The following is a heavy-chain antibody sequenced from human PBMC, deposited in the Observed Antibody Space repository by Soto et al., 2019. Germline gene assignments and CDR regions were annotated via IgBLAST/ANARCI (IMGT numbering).Heavy chain of an antibody. CDR2: ISDSGAT. CDR1: GFTFSSNA. Sequence: EVQLLDSGGGLVQPGGSLSLSCAASGFTFSSNAMTWVRQAPGEGLEWVSAISDSGATYYADSLKGRFTISRDNSKNTLSLQMNSLRAEDTAVYYCAVYWGGRYPYAPFDYWGQGTLVPVSS. D-gene: IGHD1-26*01. CDR3: AVYWGGRYPYAPFDY. V-gene: IGHV3-23*01. J-gene: IGHJ4*02.